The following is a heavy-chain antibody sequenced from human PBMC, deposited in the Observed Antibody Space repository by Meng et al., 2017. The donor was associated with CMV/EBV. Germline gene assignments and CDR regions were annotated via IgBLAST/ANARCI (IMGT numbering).Heavy chain of an antibody. V-gene: IGHV3-74*01. CDR2: INSDGSST. J-gene: IGHJ6*02. Sequence: GGSLRLSCAASGFTFSSYWMHWVRQAPGKGLVWVSRINSDGSSTSYADSVKGRFTISRDNAKNTLYLQMNSLRAEDTAVYYCARPYYDILTDYYYYYGMDVWGQGTTVTVSS. CDR1: GFTFSSYW. CDR3: ARPYYDILTDYYYYYGMDV. D-gene: IGHD3-9*01.